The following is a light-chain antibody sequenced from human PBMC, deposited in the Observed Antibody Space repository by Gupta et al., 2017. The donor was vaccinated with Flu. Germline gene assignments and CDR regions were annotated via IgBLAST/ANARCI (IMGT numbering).Light chain of an antibody. CDR1: SSNIGSNT. CDR3: AAWDDSLNGFYV. J-gene: IGLJ1*01. V-gene: IGLV1-44*01. Sequence: QSVLPQPPSASGTPGQRVTISCSGSSSNIGSNTVNWYQQLPGTAPKVLIYSNNQRPSGVPDRFSGSKSGTSASLAISGLQSEDEADYYCAAWDDSLNGFYVFGTGTKVTVL. CDR2: SNN.